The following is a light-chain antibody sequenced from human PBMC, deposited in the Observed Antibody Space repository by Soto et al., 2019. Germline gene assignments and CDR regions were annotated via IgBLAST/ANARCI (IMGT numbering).Light chain of an antibody. CDR3: QQANSFPIT. V-gene: IGKV1-12*01. CDR1: QGISSW. CDR2: AAS. Sequence: DIQMTQSPSSVSASVGDRVTVTCRASQGISSWLAWYQKKPGKAPKLLIYAASSLQSGVPSRFSGSGSGTDFTLTISSLQPEDCAIYFCQQANSFPITFGHGTRLEIK. J-gene: IGKJ5*01.